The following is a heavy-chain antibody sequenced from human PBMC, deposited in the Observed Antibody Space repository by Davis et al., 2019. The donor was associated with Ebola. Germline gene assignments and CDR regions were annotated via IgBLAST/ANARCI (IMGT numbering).Heavy chain of an antibody. CDR1: GFTFSSYA. Sequence: GESLKTSCAASGFTFSSYAMSWVRQAPGKGPEWVSAISGSGGSTYYADSVKGRFTIPRDNSKNTLYLQKNSLRAEDKAVYYCAKVESEYFDWLPVSYGMDVWGQGTTVTVSS. D-gene: IGHD3-9*01. J-gene: IGHJ6*02. CDR3: AKVESEYFDWLPVSYGMDV. CDR2: ISGSGGST. V-gene: IGHV3-23*01.